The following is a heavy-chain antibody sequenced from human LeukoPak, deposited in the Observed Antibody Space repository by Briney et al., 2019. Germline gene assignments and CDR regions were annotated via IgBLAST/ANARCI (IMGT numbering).Heavy chain of an antibody. V-gene: IGHV1-18*01. D-gene: IGHD2-15*01. CDR2: ISAYNGKT. CDR3: ARAGGSWPDYYYYGMDV. Sequence: GASVKVSCKASGYTFTSYGISWVRQAPGQGREWMGWISAYNGKTNYAQKMQGSVSMTTDTSTSTAYMELRSLRSDDTAVYYCARAGGSWPDYYYYGMDVWGQGTTVTVSS. J-gene: IGHJ6*02. CDR1: GYTFTSYG.